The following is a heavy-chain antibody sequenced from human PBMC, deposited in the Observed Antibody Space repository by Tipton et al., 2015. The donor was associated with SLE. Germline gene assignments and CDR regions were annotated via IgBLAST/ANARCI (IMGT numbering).Heavy chain of an antibody. V-gene: IGHV4-39*07. D-gene: IGHD5-12*01. J-gene: IGHJ4*02. CDR3: ARRASGYAPDY. CDR1: VASITSSGFY. CDR2: IDYSGRT. Sequence: TLSLTCTVSVASITSSGFYWGWFRRPPGKGLEWSGCIDYSGRTYYTPSLKSQVTISVDTSKNQFSLKLSPVTAADTAFYYCARRASGYAPDYWGQGTLVTVSS.